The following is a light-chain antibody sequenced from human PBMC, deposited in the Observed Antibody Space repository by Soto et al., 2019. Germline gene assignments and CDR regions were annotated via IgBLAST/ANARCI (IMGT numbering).Light chain of an antibody. J-gene: IGLJ2*01. CDR1: SGSIGSTY. Sequence: NFMLTQPHSVSESPGKTVTISCTRSSGSIGSTYVQWYQQRPGSVPTTVIYEDNQRPSGVPDRFSGSIDSSSNSAFLTISGLETEDDADYSCQAFDSSNMTFGGGTKLTVL. CDR2: EDN. CDR3: QAFDSSNMT. V-gene: IGLV6-57*04.